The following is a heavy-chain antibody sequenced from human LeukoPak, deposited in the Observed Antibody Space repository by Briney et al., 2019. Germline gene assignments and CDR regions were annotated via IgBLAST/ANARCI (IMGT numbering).Heavy chain of an antibody. CDR1: GFTFSSYA. Sequence: PGGSLRLSCAASGFTFSSYAMSWVRQAPGKGLEWVSGISGSGGSTFYADSVKGRFTISRDNSKNTLYLQMNSLRAEDTAVYYCAKDREWETGFDPWGQGTLVTVSS. CDR3: AKDREWETGFDP. D-gene: IGHD1-26*01. J-gene: IGHJ5*02. CDR2: ISGSGGST. V-gene: IGHV3-23*01.